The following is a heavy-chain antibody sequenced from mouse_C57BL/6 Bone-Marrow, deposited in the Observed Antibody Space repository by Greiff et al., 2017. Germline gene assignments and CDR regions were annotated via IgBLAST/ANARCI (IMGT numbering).Heavy chain of an antibody. CDR2: ISSGSSTI. Sequence: EVHLVESGGGLVKPGGSLKLSCAASGFTFSDYGMHWVRQAPEKGLEWVAYISSGSSTIYYADTVKGRFTISRDNAKNTLFLQMTRLRSEDTAMYYCARSYPAWFAYWGQGTLVTVSA. CDR1: GFTFSDYG. V-gene: IGHV5-17*01. J-gene: IGHJ3*01. CDR3: ARSYPAWFAY.